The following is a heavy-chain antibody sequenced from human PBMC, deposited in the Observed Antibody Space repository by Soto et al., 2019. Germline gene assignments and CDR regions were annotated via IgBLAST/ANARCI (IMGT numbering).Heavy chain of an antibody. Sequence: EVQLAESGGGLVQPGGSLRLSCAASGFSFSSYWMHWVRQAPGKGLVWVSRINSDGSTTSYADSVKGRFTISRDNAKNTLYLQMNSLRAEDTAVYYCARTAHYYYGMDVWGQGTTVTVSS. D-gene: IGHD6-25*01. CDR2: INSDGSTT. CDR3: ARTAHYYYGMDV. CDR1: GFSFSSYW. V-gene: IGHV3-74*01. J-gene: IGHJ6*02.